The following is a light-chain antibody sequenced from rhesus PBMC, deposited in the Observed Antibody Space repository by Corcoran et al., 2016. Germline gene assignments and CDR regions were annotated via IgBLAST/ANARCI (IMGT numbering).Light chain of an antibody. CDR3: QQHNSDPYS. J-gene: IGKJ2*01. CDR2: TAS. Sequence: DIQMTQSPSSLSASVGDTVTITCRASQGISSYLAWYQQNQGKAPKLLIYTASTLQSGVPSRFIGSGAGTDVTLTISSLQPEDVATYYCQQHNSDPYSFGQGTKVEIK. CDR1: QGISSY. V-gene: IGKV1-25*01.